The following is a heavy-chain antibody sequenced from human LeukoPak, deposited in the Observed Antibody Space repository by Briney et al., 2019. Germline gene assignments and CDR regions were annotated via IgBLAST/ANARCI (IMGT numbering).Heavy chain of an antibody. Sequence: PGGPLRLSCAASGFTFSSYAMSWVRQAPGKGLERVSAISSSGGSTYYADSVKGRFTISRDNSKNTLYLQMNSLRAEDTAFYYCANSITMVRGIIIFWPFDYWGQGTLVTVSS. V-gene: IGHV3-23*01. CDR3: ANSITMVRGIIIFWPFDY. CDR1: GFTFSSYA. CDR2: ISSSGGST. D-gene: IGHD3-10*01. J-gene: IGHJ4*02.